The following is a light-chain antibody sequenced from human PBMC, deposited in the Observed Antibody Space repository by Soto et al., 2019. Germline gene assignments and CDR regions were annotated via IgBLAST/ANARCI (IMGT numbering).Light chain of an antibody. J-gene: IGKJ2*01. Sequence: EIVLTQSPATLALSPGERATLSCRASQSVSSFLAWYQQKPGQPPRLLIYGASNRATGIAARFSGSGSGTDFTLTISSLDPEDFAIYYCQQYNNWPCTFGQGTTLEI. V-gene: IGKV3-11*01. CDR3: QQYNNWPCT. CDR1: QSVSSF. CDR2: GAS.